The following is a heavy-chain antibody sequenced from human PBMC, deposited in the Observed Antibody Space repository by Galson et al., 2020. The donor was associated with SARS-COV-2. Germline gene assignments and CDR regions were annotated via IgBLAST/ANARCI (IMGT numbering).Heavy chain of an antibody. CDR2: ISYDGSNR. V-gene: IGHV3-30*18. CDR1: GFTFNNYG. D-gene: IGHD3-22*01. Sequence: GGSLRLSCAASGFTFNNYGMHWVRQAPGKGLEWVAAISYDGSNRFYADSVKGRFTISRDNSKNTLFLQMHNLRAEDTAMYYCAKTERTTMILVFDAFHMWGQGTMVTVSS. CDR3: AKTERTTMILVFDAFHM. J-gene: IGHJ3*02.